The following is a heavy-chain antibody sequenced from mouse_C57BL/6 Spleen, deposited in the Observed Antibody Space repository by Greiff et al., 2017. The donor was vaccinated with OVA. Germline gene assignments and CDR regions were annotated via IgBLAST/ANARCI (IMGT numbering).Heavy chain of an antibody. J-gene: IGHJ2*01. CDR3: SRSGYDGYYGY. CDR1: GYTFTSYW. CDR2: ITPSSGYT. V-gene: IGHV1-7*01. Sequence: QVQLKESGAELAKPGASVKLSCKASGYTFTSYWMHWVKQRPGQGLAWIGYITPSSGYTKYNQKFKDKATLTADKSSSTAYMQLSSLKYEDSAVYYCSRSGYDGYYGYWGQGTTLTVSS. D-gene: IGHD2-3*01.